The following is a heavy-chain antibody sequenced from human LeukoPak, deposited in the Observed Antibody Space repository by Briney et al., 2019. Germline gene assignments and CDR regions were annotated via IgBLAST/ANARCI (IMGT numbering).Heavy chain of an antibody. CDR2: ISYNGEET. V-gene: IGHV3-64*01. CDR1: GFTFREYF. J-gene: IGHJ5*02. D-gene: IGHD3-16*01. Sequence: GGSLRLSCAGSGFTFREYFMHWVGQAPGKGLEYLSVISYNGEETYYANSVKGRFTISRDNSKNTLYLQMGSLRAEDTAIYFCARDPSVGGFSGSELDLWGQGTLVTVSS. CDR3: ARDPSVGGFSGSELDL.